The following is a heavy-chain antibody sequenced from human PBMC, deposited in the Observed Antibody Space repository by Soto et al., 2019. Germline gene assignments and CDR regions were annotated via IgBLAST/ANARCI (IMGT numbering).Heavy chain of an antibody. CDR3: TTGSVEGV. J-gene: IGHJ6*02. CDR1: GLSFSNAW. D-gene: IGHD2-15*01. V-gene: IGHV3-15*07. CDR2: IKRKIDGEAT. Sequence: EVQLVESGGGLVKPGGSLRLSCAASGLSFSNAWMHWVRQAPGKGLEWVGRIKRKIDGEATDYAAPVKGRFTVSRDDSKSALYLHMNSLKGDDTAVYYCTTGSVEGVWGQGTTVTVSS.